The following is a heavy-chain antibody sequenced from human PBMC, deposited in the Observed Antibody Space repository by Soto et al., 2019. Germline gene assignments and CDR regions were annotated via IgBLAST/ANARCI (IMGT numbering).Heavy chain of an antibody. V-gene: IGHV3-23*01. J-gene: IGHJ6*02. CDR1: GFTFSSYA. Sequence: EVQLLESGGGLVQPGGSLRLSCAASGFTFSSYAMSWVRQAPGKGLEWVSAISGSGGSTYYADSVKGRFTISRDNSKNTLYLQMNSLRAEDTAVYYCAKDLDMVRGVIITYYYYGMDVWGQGTTVTVSS. CDR2: ISGSGGST. CDR3: AKDLDMVRGVIITYYYYGMDV. D-gene: IGHD3-10*01.